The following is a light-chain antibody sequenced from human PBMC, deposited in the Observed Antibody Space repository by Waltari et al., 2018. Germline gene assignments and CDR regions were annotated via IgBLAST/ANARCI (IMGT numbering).Light chain of an antibody. CDR2: DAS. CDR1: QSGNTY. Sequence: DIVLTQSPGTLSLSPGERATLTCRARQSGNTYLNWYQQRPGQAPRLRIYDASNRVTGIPVRVSGRGAGTDFTLTISSLEPEEFAVYYCQQRGRGIPVGRGTRLEI. CDR3: QQRGRGIP. V-gene: IGKV3-11*01. J-gene: IGKJ5*01.